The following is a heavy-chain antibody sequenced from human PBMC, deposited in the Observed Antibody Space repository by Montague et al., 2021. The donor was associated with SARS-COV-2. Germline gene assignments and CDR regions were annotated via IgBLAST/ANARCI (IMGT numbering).Heavy chain of an antibody. CDR3: ARSRGNLQWPFYYYYGTDV. J-gene: IGHJ6*02. V-gene: IGHV4-4*02. Sequence: SETLSLTCAVSGGSISSSNWWSWVRQPPGKGLEWIGEIYHSGSTNYNPSLKSRVTISVDKSKNQFSLKLSAVTAADTAVYYCARSRGNLQWPFYYYYGTDVWGQGTTVTVSS. D-gene: IGHD6-19*01. CDR2: IYHSGST. CDR1: GGSISSSNW.